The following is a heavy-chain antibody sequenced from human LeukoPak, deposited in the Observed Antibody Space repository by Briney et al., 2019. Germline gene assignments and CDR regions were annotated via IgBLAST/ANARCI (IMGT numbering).Heavy chain of an antibody. Sequence: GGSLRLSCAASAFTFSTYAIHWVRQAPGKGLEWVSYISSSGSTIYYADSVKGRFTISRDNAKNSLYLQMNSLRAEDTAVYYCAELGITMIGGVWGKGTTVTISS. CDR2: ISSSGSTI. D-gene: IGHD3-10*02. CDR1: AFTFSTYA. CDR3: AELGITMIGGV. J-gene: IGHJ6*04. V-gene: IGHV3-48*03.